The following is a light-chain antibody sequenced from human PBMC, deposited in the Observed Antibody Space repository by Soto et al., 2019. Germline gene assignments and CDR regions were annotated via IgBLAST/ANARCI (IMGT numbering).Light chain of an antibody. V-gene: IGLV2-8*01. J-gene: IGLJ2*01. CDR1: SSDVGGYKF. CDR3: SAYAGSNSLI. Sequence: QSALTQPPSSSGSPGKSVTISCTGTSSDVGGYKFVSWYQRLPGKAPKLIIYDVTRRPPGVPDRFSGSKSGNTASLTVSGLHAEDEGDYYCSAYAGSNSLIFGGGTKLTVL. CDR2: DVT.